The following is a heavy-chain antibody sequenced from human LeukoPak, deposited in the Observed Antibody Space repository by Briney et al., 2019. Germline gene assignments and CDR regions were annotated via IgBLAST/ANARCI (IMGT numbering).Heavy chain of an antibody. D-gene: IGHD2-15*01. Sequence: PSETLSLTCTVSGGSISSGGYYWSWIRQHPGKGLEWIGYIYYSGSTYYNPSLKSRVTISVDTSKNQFSLKLSSVTAADTAVYYCARDLGLGYCSGGSCYRAGWFDPWGQGTLVTVSS. J-gene: IGHJ5*02. V-gene: IGHV4-31*03. CDR1: GGSISSGGYY. CDR3: ARDLGLGYCSGGSCYRAGWFDP. CDR2: IYYSGST.